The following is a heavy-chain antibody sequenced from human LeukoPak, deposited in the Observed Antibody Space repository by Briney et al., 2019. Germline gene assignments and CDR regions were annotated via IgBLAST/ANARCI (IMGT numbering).Heavy chain of an antibody. D-gene: IGHD6-13*01. V-gene: IGHV5-51*01. Sequence: GESLKISCKGSGYSFTSYWIGWVRRMPGKGLEWMGIIYPGDSDTRYSPSFQGQVPISADKSISTAYLQWSSLKASDTAMYYCARHPTRRGSSSWTPYYYYYMDVWGKGTTVTVSS. CDR3: ARHPTRRGSSSWTPYYYYYMDV. J-gene: IGHJ6*03. CDR2: IYPGDSDT. CDR1: GYSFTSYW.